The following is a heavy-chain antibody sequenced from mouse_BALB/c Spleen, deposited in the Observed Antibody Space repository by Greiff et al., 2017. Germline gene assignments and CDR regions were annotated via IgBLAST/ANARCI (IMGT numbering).Heavy chain of an antibody. Sequence: VQLHQSGAALMKPAASVTISCKATGYTFRSYWLEWVKQRPGHGLEWIGEVLPGSGSTNYNEKFKGRATFTADTSSNTAYMQLSNLTSEDSAVYYCARRLPYGDYWGQGTTLTVSS. CDR1: GYTFRSYW. D-gene: IGHD5-5*01. CDR3: ARRLPYGDY. V-gene: IGHV1-9*01. J-gene: IGHJ2*01. CDR2: VLPGSGST.